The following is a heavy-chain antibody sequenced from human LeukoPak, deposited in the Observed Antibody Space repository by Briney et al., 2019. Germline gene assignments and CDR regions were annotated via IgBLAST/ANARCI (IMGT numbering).Heavy chain of an antibody. J-gene: IGHJ4*02. CDR1: GGSISSYY. Sequence: SETLSLTCTVSGGSISSYYWSWIRQPPGKGLEWIGYIYYSGSTNYNPSLKSRVTISVDTSKNQFSLKLSSVTAADTAVYYCARYKYYNNDNEYFDYWGQGTLVTVSS. CDR2: IYYSGST. CDR3: ARYKYYNNDNEYFDY. D-gene: IGHD4-11*01. V-gene: IGHV4-59*01.